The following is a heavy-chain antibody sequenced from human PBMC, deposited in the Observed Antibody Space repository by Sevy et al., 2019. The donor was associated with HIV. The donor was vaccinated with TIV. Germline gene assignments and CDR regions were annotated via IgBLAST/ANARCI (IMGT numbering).Heavy chain of an antibody. CDR1: GFTFSSYW. J-gene: IGHJ5*02. D-gene: IGHD6-19*01. CDR3: ARGQMAVAGWGDNWFDP. V-gene: IGHV3-7*01. Sequence: GGSLRLSCAASGFTFSSYWMSWVRPAPGKGLEWVANIKQDGSEKYYVDSVKGRFTIARDNARNSLYLQMNSVRAEDTAVYYCARGQMAVAGWGDNWFDPWGQGTLVTVSS. CDR2: IKQDGSEK.